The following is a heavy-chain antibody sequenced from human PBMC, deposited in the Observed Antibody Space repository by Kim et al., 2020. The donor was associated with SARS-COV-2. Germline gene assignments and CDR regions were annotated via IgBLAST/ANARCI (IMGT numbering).Heavy chain of an antibody. CDR3: ARDLSLHSLLSSWYEEHRFDP. J-gene: IGHJ5*02. CDR1: GYTFTGYY. V-gene: IGHV1-2*06. CDR2: INPNSGGT. D-gene: IGHD6-13*01. Sequence: ASVKVSCKASGYTFTGYYMHWVRQAPGQGLEWMGRINPNSGGTNYAQKFQGRVTMTRDTSISTAYMELSRLRSDDTAVYYCARDLSLHSLLSSWYEEHRFDPWGQGTLVTVSS.